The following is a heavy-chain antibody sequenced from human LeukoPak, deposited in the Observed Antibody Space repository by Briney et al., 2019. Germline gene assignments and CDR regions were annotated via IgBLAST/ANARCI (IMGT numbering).Heavy chain of an antibody. J-gene: IGHJ4*02. V-gene: IGHV1-46*01. D-gene: IGHD1-26*01. Sequence: GASVKVSCKASGYTFTSYYIHWVRQAPGQGLEWMGIFNPSGGSTNYAQKFQGRVTMTRDTSTCTVYMELSSLRSEDTALYFCARGGSVGVNNWGQGTLVTVSS. CDR2: FNPSGGST. CDR3: ARGGSVGVNN. CDR1: GYTFTSYY.